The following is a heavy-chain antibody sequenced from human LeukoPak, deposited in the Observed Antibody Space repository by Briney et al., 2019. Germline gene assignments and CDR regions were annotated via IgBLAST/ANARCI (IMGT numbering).Heavy chain of an antibody. V-gene: IGHV1-69*02. CDR1: GYTFTGYY. CDR3: ARREYYYDSSGYAFDI. CDR2: IIPILGIA. J-gene: IGHJ3*02. Sequence: ASVKVSCKASGYTFTGYYMHWVRQAPGQGLEWMGRIIPILGIANYAQKFQGRVTITADKSTSTAYMELSSLRSEDTAVYYCARREYYYDSSGYAFDIWGQGTMVTVSS. D-gene: IGHD3-22*01.